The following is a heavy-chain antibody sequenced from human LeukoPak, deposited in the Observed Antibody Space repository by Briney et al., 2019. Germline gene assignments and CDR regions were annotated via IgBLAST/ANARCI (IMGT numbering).Heavy chain of an antibody. CDR3: ATYYDFWSGYSQVGYFDY. CDR2: ISSSRSTI. D-gene: IGHD3-3*01. CDR1: GFTFSSYS. V-gene: IGHV3-48*01. Sequence: TGGSLRLSCAASGFTFSSYSMNWVRQAPGKGLEWVSYISSSRSTIYYADSVKGRFTISRDNAKNSLYLQMNSLRAEDTAVYYCATYYDFWSGYSQVGYFDYWGQGTLVTVSS. J-gene: IGHJ4*02.